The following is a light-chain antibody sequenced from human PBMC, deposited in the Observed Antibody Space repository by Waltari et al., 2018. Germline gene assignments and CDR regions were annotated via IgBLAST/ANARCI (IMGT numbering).Light chain of an antibody. CDR3: GTWDTSLSVVYV. CDR2: DKD. Sequence: QSVLTQPPSVSAAPGQRVTISCSGSTPNIGNNYVSWYQQLPGTAPKLLIYDKDRRHSGIPDRFPGSKSGTSATLGIAGLQTGDEADYYCGTWDTSLSVVYVFGTGTQVTVL. J-gene: IGLJ1*01. V-gene: IGLV1-51*01. CDR1: TPNIGNNY.